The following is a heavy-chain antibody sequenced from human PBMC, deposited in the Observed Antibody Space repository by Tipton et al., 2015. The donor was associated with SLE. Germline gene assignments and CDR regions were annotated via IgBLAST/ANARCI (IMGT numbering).Heavy chain of an antibody. D-gene: IGHD3-3*01. CDR1: GFTFSSYA. CDR3: AKDVTGWRGYYYGMDV. J-gene: IGHJ6*02. Sequence: SLRLSCAASGFTFSSYAMSWVRQAPGKGLEWVSAISGSGGSTYYADSVKGRFTISRDNSKNTLYLQMNSLRAEDTAVYYCAKDVTGWRGYYYGMDVWGQGTTVTVSS. CDR2: ISGSGGST. V-gene: IGHV3-23*01.